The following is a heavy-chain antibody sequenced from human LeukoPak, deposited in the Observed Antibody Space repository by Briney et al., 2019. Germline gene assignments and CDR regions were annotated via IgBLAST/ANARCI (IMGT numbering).Heavy chain of an antibody. J-gene: IGHJ4*02. Sequence: GGSLRLSCAASGFTFSNCNMNWVRQAPKKGLEWVSSISSSSTYIYYADSVKGRFTISRDNAKNTLYLQMNSLRAEDTAVYYCARDAVGIYRIIDYWGQGTLVTVSS. CDR2: ISSSSTYI. V-gene: IGHV3-21*06. CDR1: GFTFSNCN. CDR3: ARDAVGIYRIIDY. D-gene: IGHD6-13*01.